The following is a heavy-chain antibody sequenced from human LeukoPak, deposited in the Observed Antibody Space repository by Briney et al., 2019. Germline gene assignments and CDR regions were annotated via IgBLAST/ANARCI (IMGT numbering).Heavy chain of an antibody. D-gene: IGHD2-2*01. CDR1: GYTFTGYY. J-gene: IGHJ6*02. V-gene: IGHV1-2*02. CDR2: INPNSGGT. CDR3: ARVGYCSSTSCSDPYYYYGMDV. Sequence: ASVKVSCKASGYTFTGYYMHWVRLAPGQGLEWMGWINPNSGGTNYAQKFQGRVTMTRDTSISTAYMELSRLRSDDTAVYYCARVGYCSSTSCSDPYYYYGMDVWGQGTTVTVSS.